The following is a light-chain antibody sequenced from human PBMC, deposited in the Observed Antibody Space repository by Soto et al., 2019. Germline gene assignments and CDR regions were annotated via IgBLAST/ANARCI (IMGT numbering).Light chain of an antibody. J-gene: IGKJ1*01. V-gene: IGKV3-20*01. CDR3: QQYGSL. CDR1: QSVSSSY. Sequence: EIVLTQSPGTLSLSPGEGATLSCRASQSVSSSYLAWYQQKPGQAPRLLIYGASSRATGIPDRFSGSGSGTDFTLTISRLEPEDFAVYYCQQYGSLFGQGTKV. CDR2: GAS.